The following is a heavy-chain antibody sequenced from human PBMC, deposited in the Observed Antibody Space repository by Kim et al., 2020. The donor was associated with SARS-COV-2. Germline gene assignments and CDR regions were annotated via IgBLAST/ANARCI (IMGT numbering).Heavy chain of an antibody. D-gene: IGHD2-8*01. CDR2: IYYSGST. Sequence: SETLSLTCTVSGGSISSYYWSWIRQPPGKGLEWIGYIYYSGSTNYNPSLKSRVTISVDTSKNQFSLKLSSVTAADTAVYYCARGDCTNGVCYPGPFDYWGQGTLVTVSS. CDR3: ARGDCTNGVCYPGPFDY. V-gene: IGHV4-59*01. CDR1: GGSISSYY. J-gene: IGHJ4*02.